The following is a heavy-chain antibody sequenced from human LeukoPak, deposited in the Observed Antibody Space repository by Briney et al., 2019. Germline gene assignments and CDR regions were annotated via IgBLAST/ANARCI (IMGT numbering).Heavy chain of an antibody. Sequence: GGSLRLSCAASGFTFSDHYMDWVRQAPGKGLEWVGRTRNKANSYTTEYAASVKGRFTISRDDSKNSPYLQMNSLKTEDTAVYYCARYSGYDSPFDYWGQGTLVTVSS. V-gene: IGHV3-72*01. CDR2: TRNKANSYTT. CDR3: ARYSGYDSPFDY. J-gene: IGHJ4*02. CDR1: GFTFSDHY. D-gene: IGHD5-12*01.